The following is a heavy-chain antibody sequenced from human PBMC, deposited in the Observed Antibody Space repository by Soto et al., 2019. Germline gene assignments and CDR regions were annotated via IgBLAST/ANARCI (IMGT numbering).Heavy chain of an antibody. D-gene: IGHD6-19*01. Sequence: QVTLKESGPVLVKPTETLTLTCTVSGFSLSNARMGVSWIRQPPGKALEWLAHIFSNDEKSYSTSLKSRLTISKDTSKSQVVLTMTNMDPVDTATYYCARIWAVAGTFDYWGQRTLVTVSS. V-gene: IGHV2-26*01. CDR3: ARIWAVAGTFDY. J-gene: IGHJ4*02. CDR1: GFSLSNARMG. CDR2: IFSNDEK.